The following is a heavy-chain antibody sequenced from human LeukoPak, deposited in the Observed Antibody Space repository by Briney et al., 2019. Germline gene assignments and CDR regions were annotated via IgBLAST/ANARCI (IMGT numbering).Heavy chain of an antibody. Sequence: SETLSLTCTVSGGSISSYYWSWIRQPPGKGLEWIGYIYYSGSTNYNPSLKSRVTISVDTSKNQFSLKLSSVTAADTAVYYCARVNFNLGICFARYWGQGTLVTVSS. J-gene: IGHJ4*02. D-gene: IGHD1-26*01. V-gene: IGHV4-59*01. CDR1: GGSISSYY. CDR2: IYYSGST. CDR3: ARVNFNLGICFARY.